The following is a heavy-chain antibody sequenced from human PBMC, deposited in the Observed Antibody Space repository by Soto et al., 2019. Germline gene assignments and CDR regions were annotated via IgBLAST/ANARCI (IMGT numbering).Heavy chain of an antibody. D-gene: IGHD2-2*01. J-gene: IGHJ6*03. Sequence: SETLSLTCTVSGGSISSYYWSWIRQPPGKGLEWIGYIYYSGSTNYNPSLKSRVTISVDTSKNQFSLKLSSVTAADTAVYYCARVLGYCSSTSCLADYCYYYYMDVWGKGTTVTVS. CDR3: ARVLGYCSSTSCLADYCYYYYMDV. CDR2: IYYSGST. V-gene: IGHV4-59*01. CDR1: GGSISSYY.